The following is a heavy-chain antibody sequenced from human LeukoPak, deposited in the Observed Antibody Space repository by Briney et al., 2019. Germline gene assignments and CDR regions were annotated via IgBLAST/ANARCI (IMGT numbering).Heavy chain of an antibody. Sequence: SETLSLTCAVYGGSFSGYYWSWIRQPPGKGLEWIGYIYYSGSTNYNPSLKSRVTISVDTSKNQFSLKLSSVTAADTAVYYCAAKIPDYYDSSGYLDYWGQGTLVTVSS. CDR2: IYYSGST. CDR3: AAKIPDYYDSSGYLDY. V-gene: IGHV4-59*01. D-gene: IGHD3-22*01. CDR1: GGSFSGYY. J-gene: IGHJ4*02.